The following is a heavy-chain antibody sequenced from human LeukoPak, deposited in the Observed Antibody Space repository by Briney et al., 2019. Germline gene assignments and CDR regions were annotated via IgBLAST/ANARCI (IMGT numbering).Heavy chain of an antibody. Sequence: SETLSLTCAVYGGSFSGYYWSWIRQPPGKGLEWIGEINHSGSTNYNPSLKSRVTISVGTSKNQFSLKLSSVTAADTAVYYCARGRLTYYYDSSGYYYFDYWGQGTLVTVSS. D-gene: IGHD3-22*01. V-gene: IGHV4-34*01. J-gene: IGHJ4*02. CDR3: ARGRLTYYYDSSGYYYFDY. CDR1: GGSFSGYY. CDR2: INHSGST.